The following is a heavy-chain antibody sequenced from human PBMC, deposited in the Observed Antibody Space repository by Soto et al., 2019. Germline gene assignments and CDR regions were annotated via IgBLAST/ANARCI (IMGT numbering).Heavy chain of an antibody. Sequence: GGSLRLSCAVSGFNFDNSYMSWVRQAPGKGLEWVSILYSGGQTYYTGSVRGRFTISRDISKNTLDLQMNRLTADDTAVYYCSKNNVAPAFVGFEYWGQGTLVTVSS. V-gene: IGHV3-53*01. CDR3: SKNNVAPAFVGFEY. CDR1: GFNFDNSY. D-gene: IGHD2-2*01. CDR2: LYSGGQT. J-gene: IGHJ4*02.